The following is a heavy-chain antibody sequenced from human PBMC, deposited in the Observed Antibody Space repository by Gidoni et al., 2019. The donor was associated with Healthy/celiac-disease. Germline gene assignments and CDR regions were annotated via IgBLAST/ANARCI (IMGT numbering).Heavy chain of an antibody. CDR1: GGSFSGYY. J-gene: IGHJ4*02. D-gene: IGHD6-13*01. CDR3: ARGKSSSWYGHFDY. V-gene: IGHV4-34*01. Sequence: QVQLQQWGAGLLKPSETLSLTCAVYGGSFSGYYWSWIRQPPGKGLEWIGEINHSGSTNYNPSLKSRVTISVDTSKNQFSLKLSSVTAADTAVYYCARGKSSSWYGHFDYWGQGTLVTVSS. CDR2: INHSGST.